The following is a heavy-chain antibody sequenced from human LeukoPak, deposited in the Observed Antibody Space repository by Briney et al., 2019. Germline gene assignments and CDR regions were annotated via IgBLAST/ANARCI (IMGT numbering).Heavy chain of an antibody. CDR1: GYTFTGYC. CDR2: INPNSGGT. D-gene: IGHD2-15*01. CDR3: ARDLDIVVVVAATNDAFDI. J-gene: IGHJ3*02. V-gene: IGHV1-2*02. Sequence: ASVKVSCKASGYTFTGYCMHWVRQAPGQGLEWMGWINPNSGGTNYAQKFQGRVTMTRDTSISTAYMELSRLRSDDTAVYYCARDLDIVVVVAATNDAFDIWGQGTMVTVSS.